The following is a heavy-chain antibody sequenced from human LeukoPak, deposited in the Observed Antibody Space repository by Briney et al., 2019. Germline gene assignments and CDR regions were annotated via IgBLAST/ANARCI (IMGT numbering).Heavy chain of an antibody. J-gene: IGHJ4*02. CDR2: ISATGADT. D-gene: IGHD3-22*01. Sequence: GGSLRLSCAASGFTFSSYAMSWVRQSPGKGLEWVSAISATGADTYSADSVKGRCTISRDNSKKTLFLHMNSLRAEDTAVYYCASGMAATSGYLELEYWGQGTLVTVST. CDR1: GFTFSSYA. CDR3: ASGMAATSGYLELEY. V-gene: IGHV3-23*01.